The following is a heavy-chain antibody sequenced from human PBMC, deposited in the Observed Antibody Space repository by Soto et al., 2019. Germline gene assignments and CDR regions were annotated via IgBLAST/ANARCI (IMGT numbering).Heavy chain of an antibody. D-gene: IGHD4-17*01. V-gene: IGHV3-30*18. J-gene: IGHJ4*02. CDR3: AKDSLGGMGTVMMPGTD. CDR2: ISYDVRKT. Sequence: VQLVESGGGVVQPGRSLRLSCAVSGLTFSTYGMHWVRQAPGKGLEWVAVISYDVRKTHYADSVRGRFTISRDNSKSTLYLKMNDLIADDTALYYCAKDSLGGMGTVMMPGTDWGQGTLVTVSS. CDR1: GLTFSTYG.